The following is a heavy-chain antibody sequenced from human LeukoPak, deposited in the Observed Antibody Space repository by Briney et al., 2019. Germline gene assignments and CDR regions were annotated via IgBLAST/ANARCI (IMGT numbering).Heavy chain of an antibody. CDR2: IHKAGSES. J-gene: IGHJ4*02. Sequence: PGGSLTLSCAASGFTFTNYWMTWVRQVPGKGLEWVANIHKAGSESYYVDSVKGRFAISRDNAKNSLYLQLSSLRVEDAAVYYCARVGAWELQRVFEYWGQGTLVTVSS. CDR3: ARVGAWELQRVFEY. D-gene: IGHD1-26*01. CDR1: GFTFTNYW. V-gene: IGHV3-7*01.